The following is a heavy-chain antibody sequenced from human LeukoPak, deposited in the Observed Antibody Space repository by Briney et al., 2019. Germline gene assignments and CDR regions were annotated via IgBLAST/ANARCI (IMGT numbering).Heavy chain of an antibody. CDR1: GDSISSGVYC. CDR3: ARVNLGGHSYYYMDV. V-gene: IGHV4-30-4*08. CDR2: IYYSGST. D-gene: IGHD3-16*01. Sequence: SETLSLTCTVSGDSISSGVYCWSWIRQPPGKGLEWIGYIYYSGSTYYDPSLKSRVTVSVDTSKNQFSLKLTSVTASDTAVFYCARVNLGGHSYYYMDVWGKGTTVTVSS. J-gene: IGHJ6*03.